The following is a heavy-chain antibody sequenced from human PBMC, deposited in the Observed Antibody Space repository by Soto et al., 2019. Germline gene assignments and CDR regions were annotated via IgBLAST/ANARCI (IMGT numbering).Heavy chain of an antibody. CDR1: GGSISSSSYY. Sequence: PSVTLSLTCSVSGGSISSSSYYWNWIRQSTGKGLEWIGSVYYSGTTSYNPSLKRRVTISVDTYNQFSLKLSSVTAADTAYYFCARRPMVGPVAENAFDIWGQGTRVTVSS. V-gene: IGHV4-39*01. CDR2: VYYSGTT. D-gene: IGHD6-19*01. CDR3: ARRPMVGPVAENAFDI. J-gene: IGHJ3*02.